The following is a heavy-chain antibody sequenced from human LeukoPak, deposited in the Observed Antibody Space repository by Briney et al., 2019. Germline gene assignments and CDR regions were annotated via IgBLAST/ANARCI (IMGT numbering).Heavy chain of an antibody. D-gene: IGHD2-2*01. CDR1: GFTFSSYA. J-gene: IGHJ4*02. CDR3: ARRYCSSTSCCFDY. V-gene: IGHV3-23*01. CDR2: ISGSGGST. Sequence: GGSLRLSCAASGFTFSSYAMSWVRQAPGKGLEWVSAISGSGGSTYYADSVKGRFTISRDNAKKSLYLQMNSLRAEDTAVYYCARRYCSSTSCCFDYWGQGTLVTVSS.